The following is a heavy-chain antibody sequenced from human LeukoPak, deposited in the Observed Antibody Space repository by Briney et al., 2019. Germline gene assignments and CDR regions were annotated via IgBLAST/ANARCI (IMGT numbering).Heavy chain of an antibody. CDR3: ATVEMATIASDY. CDR2: IIPILGIA. V-gene: IGHV1-69*04. J-gene: IGHJ4*02. CDR1: GGTFSSYA. Sequence: ASVKVSCKASGGTFSSYAISWVRQAPGQGLEWMGRIIPILGIANHAQKFQGRVTITADKSTSTAYMELSSLRSEDTAVYYCATVEMATIASDYWGQGTLVTVSS. D-gene: IGHD5-12*01.